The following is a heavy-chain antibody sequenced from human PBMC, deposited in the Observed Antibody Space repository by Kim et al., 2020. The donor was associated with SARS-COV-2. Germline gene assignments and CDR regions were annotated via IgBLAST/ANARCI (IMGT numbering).Heavy chain of an antibody. D-gene: IGHD6-13*01. CDR3: ARARPSSSWFWYTYYGMD. V-gene: IGHV4-34*01. CDR2: INHSGST. Sequence: SETLSLTCAVYGGSFSGYYWSWIRQPPGKGLEWIGEINHSGSTNYNPSLKSRVTISVDTSKNQFSLKLSSVTAADTAVYYCARARPSSSWFWYTYYGMD. J-gene: IGHJ6*01. CDR1: GGSFSGYY.